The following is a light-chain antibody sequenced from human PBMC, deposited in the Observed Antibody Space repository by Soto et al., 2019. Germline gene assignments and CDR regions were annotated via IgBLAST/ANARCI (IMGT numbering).Light chain of an antibody. Sequence: SVITQSPATLAVSLAERATIHVKSSHTGLDSFNNKDYLTWYQQKTGQPPRXXIYWASTREFGVPDRFSGSGYGTDFTLTISSLQAEDVAVYYCQQYYCSPRTFGHGTKVDIK. CDR2: WAS. V-gene: IGKV4-1*01. J-gene: IGKJ1*01. CDR3: QQYYCSPRT. CDR1: HTGLDSFNNKDY.